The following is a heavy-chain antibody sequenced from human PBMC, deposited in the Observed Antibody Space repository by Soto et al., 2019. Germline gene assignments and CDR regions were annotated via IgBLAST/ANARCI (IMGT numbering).Heavy chain of an antibody. J-gene: IGHJ4*02. Sequence: SETLSLTCTVSGGSISSGDYYWSWIPQPPGKGLEWIGYIYYSGSTYYNPSLKSRVTISVDTSKNQFSLKLSSVTAADTAVYYCAREAVAGKTFDYWGQGTLVTVSS. D-gene: IGHD6-19*01. CDR3: AREAVAGKTFDY. CDR2: IYYSGST. V-gene: IGHV4-30-4*01. CDR1: GGSISSGDYY.